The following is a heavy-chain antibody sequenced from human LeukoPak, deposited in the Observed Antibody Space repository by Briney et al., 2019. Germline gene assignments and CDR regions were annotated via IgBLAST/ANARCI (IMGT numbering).Heavy chain of an antibody. Sequence: GGSLRLSCAASGFTFSSYWMNWARQAPGKGLEWVASINHNGNVNYYVDSVKGRFTTSRDNSKNTLYVQMNSLRAEDTAVYYCAKGHYYGSGSLDYWGQGTLVTVSS. V-gene: IGHV3-7*03. D-gene: IGHD3-10*01. J-gene: IGHJ4*02. CDR3: AKGHYYGSGSLDY. CDR2: INHNGNVN. CDR1: GFTFSSYW.